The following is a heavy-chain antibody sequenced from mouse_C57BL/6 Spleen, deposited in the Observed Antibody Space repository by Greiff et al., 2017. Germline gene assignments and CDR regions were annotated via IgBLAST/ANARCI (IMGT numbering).Heavy chain of an antibody. V-gene: IGHV3-6*01. J-gene: IGHJ4*01. CDR3: ARGDTAMDY. CDR1: GYSITSGYY. Sequence: EVQRVESGPGLVKPSQSLSLTCSVTGYSITSGYYWNWIRQFPGNKLEWMGYISYDGSNNYNPSLKNRISITRDTSKNQFFLKLNSVTTEDTATYYCARGDTAMDYWGQGTSVTVSS. CDR2: ISYDGSN.